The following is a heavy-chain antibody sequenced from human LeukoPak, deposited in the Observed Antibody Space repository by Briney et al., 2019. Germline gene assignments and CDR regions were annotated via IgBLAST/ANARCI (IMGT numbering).Heavy chain of an antibody. D-gene: IGHD1-26*01. Sequence: GGSLRLSCAASGFTFSSSAMSWVRQVPGKGLEWVSGISASGGSTYYADSVKGRFTISRDNSKNTLYLQMNSLRAEDTAVYYCAKGRSADDYWGQGTLVTVSS. CDR3: AKGRSADDY. CDR1: GFTFSSSA. CDR2: ISASGGST. J-gene: IGHJ4*02. V-gene: IGHV3-23*01.